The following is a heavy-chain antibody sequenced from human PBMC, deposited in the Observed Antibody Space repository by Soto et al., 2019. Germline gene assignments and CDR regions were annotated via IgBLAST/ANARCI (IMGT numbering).Heavy chain of an antibody. D-gene: IGHD2-15*01. V-gene: IGHV4-59*13. Sequence: PSETLSLTCTVSGASISTYYCTWIRQSPGKGPEWIGYVYHSGTTKYRPTLEGRVTMSLDTSKKQCSLKLSAVATADTAVYYCATRPPGGPYCGGFDDWSQGTLVTVSS. CDR2: VYHSGTT. J-gene: IGHJ4*02. CDR1: GASISTYY. CDR3: ATRPPGGPYCGGFDD.